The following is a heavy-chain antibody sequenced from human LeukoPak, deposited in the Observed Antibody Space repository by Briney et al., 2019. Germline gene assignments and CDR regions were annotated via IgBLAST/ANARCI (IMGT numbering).Heavy chain of an antibody. J-gene: IGHJ4*02. Sequence: GGSLRLSCAASGFTFSTYSMNWVRQAPGKGLEWVSSISGSSNYIYYIDSVKGRFTIYRDNAKNSLYLQMNSLRAEDTAVYYCARDYNIGWYDYWGQGTLVTVSS. CDR1: GFTFSTYS. V-gene: IGHV3-21*01. CDR3: ARDYNIGWYDY. D-gene: IGHD6-19*01. CDR2: ISGSSNYI.